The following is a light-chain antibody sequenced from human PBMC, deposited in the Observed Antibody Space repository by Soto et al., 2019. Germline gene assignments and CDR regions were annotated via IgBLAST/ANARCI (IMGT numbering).Light chain of an antibody. V-gene: IGKV3-20*01. Sequence: EIVLTQSPGTLSLSPGERATFSCRASQSVSSSYLAWYQQKPGQAPRLLIYGASSRATGIPDGFSGSGSGTDFTLTISRLDPEDFAGYYCHQHGSSPFTFGPGTKVDIK. J-gene: IGKJ3*01. CDR3: HQHGSSPFT. CDR1: QSVSSSY. CDR2: GAS.